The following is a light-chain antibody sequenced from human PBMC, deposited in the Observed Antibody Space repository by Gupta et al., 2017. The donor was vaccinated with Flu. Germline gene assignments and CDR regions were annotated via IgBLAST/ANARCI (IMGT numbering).Light chain of an antibody. V-gene: IGKV3-15*01. Sequence: GEGATLSCRASQTGTSNLAWYQQKPGQPPRLLIYGASTRATGFPARFSGSGYGTEFSLTISSLQSEDFAVYYCQQYNDWPLTFGGGTKVEIK. J-gene: IGKJ4*01. CDR3: QQYNDWPLT. CDR1: QTGTSN. CDR2: GAS.